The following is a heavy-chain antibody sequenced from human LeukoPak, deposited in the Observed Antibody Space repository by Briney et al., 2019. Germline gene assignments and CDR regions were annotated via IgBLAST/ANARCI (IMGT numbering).Heavy chain of an antibody. CDR3: ARVGGHCTSTSCPPPDY. CDR1: GFTFSSYN. J-gene: IGHJ4*02. D-gene: IGHD2-2*01. V-gene: IGHV3-21*01. CDR2: IGSSSRYI. Sequence: GGSLRLSCAASGFTFSSYNMDWVRQAPGKGLEWVSSIGSSSRYIYQADSVKGRFTISRDNAKSSVFLQMNSLRAEDTAVYYCARVGGHCTSTSCPPPDYWGQGTLVTVSS.